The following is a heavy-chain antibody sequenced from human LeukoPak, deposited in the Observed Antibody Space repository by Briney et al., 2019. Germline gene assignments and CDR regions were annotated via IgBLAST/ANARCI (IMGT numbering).Heavy chain of an antibody. V-gene: IGHV1-18*01. CDR2: IITYNGNT. CDR1: GYTFTSYG. CDR3: ARDPRGPTGYDSSSRDTFDY. J-gene: IGHJ4*02. Sequence: ASVKVSCKASGYTFTSYGISWVRQAPGQGLEWMGWIITYNGNTNYAQKFQGRVTMTTDTSTSTAYMELRSLRSDDTAVYYCARDPRGPTGYDSSSRDTFDYWGLGTLVTVSS. D-gene: IGHD3-22*01.